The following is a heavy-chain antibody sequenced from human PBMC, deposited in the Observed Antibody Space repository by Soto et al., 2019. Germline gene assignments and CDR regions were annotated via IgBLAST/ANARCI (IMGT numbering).Heavy chain of an antibody. CDR1: CGSISSYY. CDR3: ARAWGYAFDI. J-gene: IGHJ3*02. V-gene: IGHV4-59*01. Sequence: QVQLQESGPGLVKPSETLSLTCTVSCGSISSYYWSWIRQPPGKGLEWIGYIYYSGSTNYNPSLKSRVTISVDTSKNQFSLKLSSVTAADTAVYYCARAWGYAFDIWGQGTMVTVSS. CDR2: IYYSGST. D-gene: IGHD7-27*01.